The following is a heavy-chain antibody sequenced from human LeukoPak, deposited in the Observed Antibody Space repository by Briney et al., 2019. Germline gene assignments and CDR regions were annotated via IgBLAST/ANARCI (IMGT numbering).Heavy chain of an antibody. Sequence: PGSSLRLSCTASGFTFDDYAMHWVRQAPGQGLEWISGISWNSGSIGYADSVKGRFTISRDNAKNSLYLQMTSLRAEDTALYYCAKARVGGWLVLGFDYWGQGTLVTVSS. CDR1: GFTFDDYA. J-gene: IGHJ4*02. CDR2: ISWNSGSI. D-gene: IGHD6-19*01. V-gene: IGHV3-9*01. CDR3: AKARVGGWLVLGFDY.